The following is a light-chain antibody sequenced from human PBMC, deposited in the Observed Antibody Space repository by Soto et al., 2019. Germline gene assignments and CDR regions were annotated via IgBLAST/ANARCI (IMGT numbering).Light chain of an antibody. V-gene: IGLV2-8*01. CDR2: DVS. Sequence: QSALTQPPSASGSPGQSVTISCTGTSSDVGGYNYVSWYQQHPGKAPKVLIYDVSQRPSGVPDRFSGSKSGNTASLTVSGLQAEDEADYYCTSYGGNNNLIFGGGTKVTVL. CDR1: SSDVGGYNY. J-gene: IGLJ2*01. CDR3: TSYGGNNNLI.